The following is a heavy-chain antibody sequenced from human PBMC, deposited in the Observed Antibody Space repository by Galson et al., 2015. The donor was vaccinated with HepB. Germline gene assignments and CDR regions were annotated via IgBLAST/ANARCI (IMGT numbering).Heavy chain of an antibody. CDR1: GFTFSDYY. CDR2: ISSSSSYT. CDR3: ARVLYYDFSMDV. Sequence: SLRLSCAASGFTFSDYYMSWIRQAPGKGLEWVSYISSSSSYTNYADSVKGRFTISRDNAKNSLYLQMNSLRAEDTAVYYCARVLYYDFSMDVWGKGTTVTVSS. J-gene: IGHJ6*04. D-gene: IGHD3-3*01. V-gene: IGHV3-11*06.